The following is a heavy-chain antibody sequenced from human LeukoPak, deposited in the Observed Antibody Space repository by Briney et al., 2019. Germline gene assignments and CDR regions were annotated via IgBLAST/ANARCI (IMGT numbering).Heavy chain of an antibody. CDR1: GFTFSDHY. V-gene: IGHV3-11*04. D-gene: IGHD6-13*01. Sequence: GGSLRLSCAASGFTFSDHYMSWIRRAAGKGLEWVSYISSSGNTTYYADSVKGRFTISRDNAKNSLYLQMNSLRAEDTALYYCARDGGSSWYFDYWGQGTLVTVSS. J-gene: IGHJ4*02. CDR2: ISSSGNTT. CDR3: ARDGGSSWYFDY.